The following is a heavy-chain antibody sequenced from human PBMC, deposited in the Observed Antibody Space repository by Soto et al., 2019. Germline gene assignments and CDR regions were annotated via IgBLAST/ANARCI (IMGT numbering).Heavy chain of an antibody. Sequence: PGGSLRLSCAASGFTFSSYAMNWGRQAPGKGLEWVSAISGSGGSTYYADSVKGRFTISRDTSKNTPYLQMNSLRAEDTAIYYCAKDRYGDYAVDYWGQGTLVTVSS. V-gene: IGHV3-23*01. CDR1: GFTFSSYA. CDR3: AKDRYGDYAVDY. D-gene: IGHD4-17*01. CDR2: ISGSGGST. J-gene: IGHJ4*02.